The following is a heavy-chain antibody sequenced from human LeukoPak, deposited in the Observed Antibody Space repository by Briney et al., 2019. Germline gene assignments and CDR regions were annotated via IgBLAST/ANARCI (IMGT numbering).Heavy chain of an antibody. J-gene: IGHJ6*02. D-gene: IGHD3-22*01. CDR2: IHSGGNT. Sequence: PVGSLRLSCAASGFTVSHNYMSWVRQAPGKGLEWVSLIHSGGNTYYADSVKGRFTISRDISKNTLYLQMNSLRAEDTALYYCARDPYYHDDSGHYPYGMDVWGQGTTVTVSS. CDR3: ARDPYYHDDSGHYPYGMDV. CDR1: GFTVSHNY. V-gene: IGHV3-66*01.